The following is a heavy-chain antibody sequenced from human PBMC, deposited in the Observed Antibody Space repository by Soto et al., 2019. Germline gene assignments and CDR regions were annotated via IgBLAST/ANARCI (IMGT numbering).Heavy chain of an antibody. Sequence: SETLSLTCAVYGGSFSGYYWSWIRQPPGKGLEWIGEINHSGSTNYNPSLKSRVTISVDTSKNQFSLKLSSVTAADTAVYYCARYQGYYYYGMDVWGQGTTVTVSS. J-gene: IGHJ6*02. V-gene: IGHV4-34*01. CDR1: GGSFSGYY. CDR3: ARYQGYYYYGMDV. CDR2: INHSGST.